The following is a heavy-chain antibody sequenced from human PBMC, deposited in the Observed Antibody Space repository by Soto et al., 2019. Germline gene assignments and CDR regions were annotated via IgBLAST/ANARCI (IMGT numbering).Heavy chain of an antibody. D-gene: IGHD5-18*01. CDR1: GFTFSSYA. J-gene: IGHJ6*02. Sequence: GGSLRLSCAASGFTFSSYAMSWVRQAPGKGLEWVSAISGSGGSTYYADSVKGRFTISRDNSKNTLYLQMNSLRAEDTAVYYCATWGYSYGPPTPYYYYGMDVWGQGTTVTVSS. CDR2: ISGSGGST. CDR3: ATWGYSYGPPTPYYYYGMDV. V-gene: IGHV3-23*01.